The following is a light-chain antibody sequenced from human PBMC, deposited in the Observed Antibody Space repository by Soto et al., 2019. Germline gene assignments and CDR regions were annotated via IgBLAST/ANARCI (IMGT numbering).Light chain of an antibody. CDR2: EVT. CDR1: SSDIGGYNY. V-gene: IGLV2-8*01. Sequence: QSALTQPPSASGSPGQSVTISCTGTSSDIGGYNYVSWYQQHPGKAPKLMIYEVTKRPSGVPDRFSASRSGNTASLTVSGLKAEDEADYYCSSFTGSNNLYVFGTGTKVTVL. J-gene: IGLJ1*01. CDR3: SSFTGSNNLYV.